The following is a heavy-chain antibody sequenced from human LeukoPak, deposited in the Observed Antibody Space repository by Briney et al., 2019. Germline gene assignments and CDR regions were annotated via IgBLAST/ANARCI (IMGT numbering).Heavy chain of an antibody. J-gene: IGHJ6*02. CDR2: IYYSGST. Sequence: SETLSLTCTVSGGSISSSSYYWGWIRQPPGKGLEWIGSIYYSGSTYYNPSLKSRVTISVDTSKNQFSLKLSSVTAADTAVYYCARVDTAMVAGMDYYYGMDVWGQGTTVTVSS. CDR3: ARVDTAMVAGMDYYYGMDV. CDR1: GGSISSSSYY. D-gene: IGHD5-18*01. V-gene: IGHV4-39*07.